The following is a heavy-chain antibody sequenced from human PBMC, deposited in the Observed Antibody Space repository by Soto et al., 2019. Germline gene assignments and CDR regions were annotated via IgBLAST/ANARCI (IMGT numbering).Heavy chain of an antibody. CDR1: GFTVNTNY. J-gene: IGHJ4*01. CDR3: VSRIPSWVFDY. CDR2: MYSGGGI. V-gene: IGHV3-53*01. D-gene: IGHD3-16*01. Sequence: PGGSLRLSCLVSGFTVNTNYMYWVRQAPGRGLEWVSAMYSGGGIHYADSVKGRFTISRDTSENTLYLRMDKLRVEDTAVYFCVSRIPSWVFDYWGQGTLVTVS.